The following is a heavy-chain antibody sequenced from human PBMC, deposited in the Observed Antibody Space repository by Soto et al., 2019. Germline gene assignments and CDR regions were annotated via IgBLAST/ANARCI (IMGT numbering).Heavy chain of an antibody. CDR1: GRSITSYY. CDR3: ARTYDSNGYANEFDA. J-gene: IGHJ4*02. D-gene: IGHD3-22*01. V-gene: IGHV4-59*12. CDR2: IYDNGIT. Sequence: QVVLQESAPGLVKPSETLSLTCSVSGRSITSYYWTRVRQPPGKGLEWIGYIYDNGITSQNPSLKSRVTMSADSSQSYFSQKLTSVTGADTAVYYGARTYDSNGYANEFDAWAQGILVSVTS.